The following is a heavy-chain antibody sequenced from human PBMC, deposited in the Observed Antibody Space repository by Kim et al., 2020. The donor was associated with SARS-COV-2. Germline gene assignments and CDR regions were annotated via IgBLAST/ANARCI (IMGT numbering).Heavy chain of an antibody. CDR3: ARDLLKDYGGAYYYYYGIVG. CDR2: INAGNGNT. Sequence: ASVKVSCKASGYTFTSYAMHWVRQAPGQRLEWMGWINAGNGNTNYSQKFQGRVTITRDTSVSTAYMELSSLRSEDTAVYYCARDLLKDYGGAYYYYYGIVGWGQGTAVTASS. V-gene: IGHV1-3*01. CDR1: GYTFTSYA. D-gene: IGHD4-17*01. J-gene: IGHJ6*02.